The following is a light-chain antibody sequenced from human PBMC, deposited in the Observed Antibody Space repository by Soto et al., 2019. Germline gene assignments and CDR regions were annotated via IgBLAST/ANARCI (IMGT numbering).Light chain of an antibody. V-gene: IGKV3-20*01. Sequence: DIVLTQSPVTLSLSPGERATPSCRASQSFSSSFLAWYQQKPGQAPRLLIYGASNRATGIPARFSGSVSGTDFTLTISRLETEDFAVYYCQNFETSPYTFGQGTRLE. CDR1: QSFSSSF. CDR3: QNFETSPYT. J-gene: IGKJ2*01. CDR2: GAS.